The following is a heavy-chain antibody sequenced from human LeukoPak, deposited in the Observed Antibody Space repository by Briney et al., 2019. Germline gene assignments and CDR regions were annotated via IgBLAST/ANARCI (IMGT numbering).Heavy chain of an antibody. Sequence: SETLSLTCAVYGGSFSGYYWSWIRQPPGKGLEWIGEINHSGSTNYNPSLKSRVTISVDTSKNQFSLKLSSVTAADTAVHYCARVSGDLYFDYWGQGTLVTVSS. CDR1: GGSFSGYY. CDR2: INHSGST. CDR3: ARVSGDLYFDY. V-gene: IGHV4-34*01. D-gene: IGHD4-17*01. J-gene: IGHJ4*02.